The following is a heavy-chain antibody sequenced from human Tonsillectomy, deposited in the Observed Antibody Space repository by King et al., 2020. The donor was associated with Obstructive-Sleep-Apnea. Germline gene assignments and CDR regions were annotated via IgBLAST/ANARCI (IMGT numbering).Heavy chain of an antibody. Sequence: TLKESGPTLVKPTQNLTLTCTFSGFSLSTAGVAVGWVRQPPGKALEWLAIIYWDGDNDYSSPLKGRLTITKDTPKNQVVLTMTNMEPVDTGTYYCARSEAASVTGTGGFDYWAQGTLVTVSS. CDR3: ARSEAASVTGTGGFDY. V-gene: IGHV2-5*02. CDR2: IYWDGDN. CDR1: GFSLSTAGVA. J-gene: IGHJ4*02. D-gene: IGHD6-13*01.